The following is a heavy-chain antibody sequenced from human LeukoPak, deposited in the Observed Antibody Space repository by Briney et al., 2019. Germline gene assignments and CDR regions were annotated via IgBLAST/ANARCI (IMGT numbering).Heavy chain of an antibody. CDR2: ISYDGSNK. V-gene: IGHV3-30*18. Sequence: GGSLRLYCAASGFTFSSYGMHWVRQAPGKGLEWVAVISYDGSNKYYADSVKGRFTISRDNSKNTLYLQMNSLRAEDTAVYYCAKAPGGVLLWFGEFIDYWGQGTLVTVSS. CDR3: AKAPGGVLLWFGEFIDY. J-gene: IGHJ4*02. D-gene: IGHD3-10*01. CDR1: GFTFSSYG.